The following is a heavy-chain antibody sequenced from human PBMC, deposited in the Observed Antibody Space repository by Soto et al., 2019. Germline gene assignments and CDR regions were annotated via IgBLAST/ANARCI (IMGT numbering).Heavy chain of an antibody. J-gene: IGHJ5*02. CDR2: IYATGTT. D-gene: IGHD1-1*01. CDR1: GASISGFY. CDR3: VRDGTKTLRDWLDP. V-gene: IGHV4-4*07. Sequence: SETLSLTCTVSGASISGFYWSWIRKSAGKGLEWIGRIYATGTTDYNPSLKSRVMMSVDTSKKQFSLKLRSVTAADTAVCYCVRDGTKTLRDWLDPWGQGISVTVSS.